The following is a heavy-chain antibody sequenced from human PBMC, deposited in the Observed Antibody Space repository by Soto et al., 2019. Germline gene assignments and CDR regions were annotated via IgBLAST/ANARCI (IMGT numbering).Heavy chain of an antibody. Sequence: GGSLRLSCAASGFTFSSYAMSWVRQAPGKGLEWVSAISGSGGSTYYADSVKGRFTISRDNSKNTLYLQMNSLRAEDTAVYYCAKASGGVGCSSTSCPEGPSYYYYGMDVWGQGTTVTVSS. CDR3: AKASGGVGCSSTSCPEGPSYYYYGMDV. CDR1: GFTFSSYA. CDR2: ISGSGGST. V-gene: IGHV3-23*01. J-gene: IGHJ6*02. D-gene: IGHD2-2*01.